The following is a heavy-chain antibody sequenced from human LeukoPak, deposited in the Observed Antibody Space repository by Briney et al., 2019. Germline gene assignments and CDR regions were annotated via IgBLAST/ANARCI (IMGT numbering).Heavy chain of an antibody. J-gene: IGHJ4*02. CDR1: GYTFTRYG. Sequence: ASVKVSCKASGYTFTRYGISRVPQAPGQGLERMGWISAYNGNANYAQKLQGRVTMTTDTSTSTAYMELRSLRSDDTAVYYCARKVSGGRVDDWGQGTLVTVSS. CDR2: ISAYNGNA. V-gene: IGHV1-18*01. D-gene: IGHD3-10*01. CDR3: ARKVSGGRVDD.